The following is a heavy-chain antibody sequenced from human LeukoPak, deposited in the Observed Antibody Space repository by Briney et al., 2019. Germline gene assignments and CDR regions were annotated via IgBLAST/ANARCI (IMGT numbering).Heavy chain of an antibody. D-gene: IGHD2/OR15-2a*01. Sequence: PSETLSLTRTVSGGSISSYYWSWIRQPPGKGLEWIGYIYYSGSTNYNPSLKSRVTISVDTSKNQFSLKLSSVTAADTAVYYCARDMREYAAFDIWGQGTMVTVS. J-gene: IGHJ3*02. V-gene: IGHV4-59*01. CDR1: GGSISSYY. CDR2: IYYSGST. CDR3: ARDMREYAAFDI.